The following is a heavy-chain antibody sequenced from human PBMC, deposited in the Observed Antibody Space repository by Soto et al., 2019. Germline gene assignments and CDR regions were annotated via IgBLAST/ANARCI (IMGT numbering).Heavy chain of an antibody. J-gene: IGHJ4*02. CDR2: TRNKAKSYTT. V-gene: IGHV3-72*01. D-gene: IGHD1-1*01. CDR3: TRARKMAGTTHFDY. CDR1: GLTFSDHY. Sequence: EVQLVESGGGLVQPGGSLRLTCAASGLTFSDHYMDWVRQAPGKGLEWVGRTRNKAKSYTTSYAASVRGRFTISRDDSKNSLYLQLTRLKTEDTAVYYCTRARKMAGTTHFDYWGQGTLVTVSS.